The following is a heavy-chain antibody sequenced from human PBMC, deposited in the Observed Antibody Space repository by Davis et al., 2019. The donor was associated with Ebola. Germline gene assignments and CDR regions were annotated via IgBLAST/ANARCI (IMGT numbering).Heavy chain of an antibody. CDR3: ARDGNSAAIHYLDY. V-gene: IGHV3-30-3*01. CDR2: ISHDGSTK. D-gene: IGHD2-2*02. CDR1: GFTFSSYA. Sequence: GESLKISCAASGFTFSSYAMHWVRQAPGKGLEWVATISHDGSTKLYEDSVKGRFTISRDNSKNALFLQMDSPRPEDTAVYYCARDGNSAAIHYLDYWGQGTLVTVSA. J-gene: IGHJ4*02.